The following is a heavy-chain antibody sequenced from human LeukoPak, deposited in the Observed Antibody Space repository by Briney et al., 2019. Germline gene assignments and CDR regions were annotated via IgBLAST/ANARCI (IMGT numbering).Heavy chain of an antibody. V-gene: IGHV3-23*01. CDR1: GFIFSNYA. J-gene: IGHJ4*02. CDR3: ARVVYDFWGAYDY. Sequence: GGSLRLSCAVSGFIFSNYAMNWVRQAPGKGLEWVSAISGSGGSTYYADSVKGRFTISRDNSKNTLYLQMNSLRAEDTALYYCARVVYDFWGAYDYWGQGTLVTVSS. D-gene: IGHD3-3*01. CDR2: ISGSGGST.